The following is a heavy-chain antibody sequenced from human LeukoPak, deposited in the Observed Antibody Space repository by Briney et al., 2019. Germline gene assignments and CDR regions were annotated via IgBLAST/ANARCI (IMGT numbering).Heavy chain of an antibody. D-gene: IGHD5-18*01. Sequence: GGSLRLSYAASGFTFSNSAMHWVRQAPGKGLEWMTFISYDGSDKYYADAAKGRFTNSRDNSKNTLYLEMSSLGLQDTAVYYCTEDRDRDGYFRCWGQGTLVSVS. CDR3: TEDRDRDGYFRC. V-gene: IGHV3-30*19. CDR1: GFTFSNSA. CDR2: ISYDGSDK. J-gene: IGHJ4*02.